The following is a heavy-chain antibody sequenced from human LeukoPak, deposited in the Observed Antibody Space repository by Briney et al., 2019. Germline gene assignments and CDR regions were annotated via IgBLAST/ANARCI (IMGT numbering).Heavy chain of an antibody. V-gene: IGHV3-30*18. CDR2: ISYDGSNT. Sequence: GRSLRLSCAASGFTFSSYGMHWVRQAPGKGLEWVAVISYDGSNTYYADSVKGRFTISRDNSKNTLYLQMNSLRAEDTAVYYCAKGRGYCSGGSCYELEFDYWGQGTLVTVSS. D-gene: IGHD2-15*01. J-gene: IGHJ4*02. CDR1: GFTFSSYG. CDR3: AKGRGYCSGGSCYELEFDY.